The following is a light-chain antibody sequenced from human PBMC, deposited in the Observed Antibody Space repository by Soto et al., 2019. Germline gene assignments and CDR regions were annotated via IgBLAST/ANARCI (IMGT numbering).Light chain of an antibody. V-gene: IGKV1-39*01. CDR2: VAS. J-gene: IGKJ1*01. CDR1: QSISTY. Sequence: IHMTQSPSTLPASVGDIVTITCRASQSISTYLNWYQQKPGKAPKLLILVASTLPSGVPSRFSGSGSGTDFTLTISSLQPEDFATYYCQPSYSNTQTVGPGTKVEIK. CDR3: QPSYSNTQT.